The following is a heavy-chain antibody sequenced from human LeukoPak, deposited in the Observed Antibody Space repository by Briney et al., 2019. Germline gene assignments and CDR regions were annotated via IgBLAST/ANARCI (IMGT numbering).Heavy chain of an antibody. V-gene: IGHV3-74*03. J-gene: IGHJ4*02. CDR2: INGDASNT. D-gene: IGHD3-22*01. CDR1: GLTFNSYW. Sequence: GGSLRLSCAASGLTFNSYWMHWVRQVAGKGLVWVARINGDASNTTYADSVKGRFTISRDNAKNTLYLQMNSLRVDDTAVYYCAKDPTHFRVWDDYDNTRLNYWGQGTLVTVSS. CDR3: AKDPTHFRVWDDYDNTRLNY.